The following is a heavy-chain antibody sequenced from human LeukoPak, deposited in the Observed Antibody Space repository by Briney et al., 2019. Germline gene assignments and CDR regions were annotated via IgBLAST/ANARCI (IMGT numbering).Heavy chain of an antibody. CDR1: GFRFSNYW. V-gene: IGHV3-7*01. D-gene: IGHD2-2*01. CDR2: IQYDGSDK. Sequence: GGSLRLSCAASGFRFSNYWMRWIRQAPGKGLEWVANIQYDGSDKYYVDSVKGRFTVSRDNTQNSLYLQMNSLRAEDTAVYYCVRVQVVVPGVFDYFDHWGQGTLVTVSS. J-gene: IGHJ4*02. CDR3: VRVQVVVPGVFDYFDH.